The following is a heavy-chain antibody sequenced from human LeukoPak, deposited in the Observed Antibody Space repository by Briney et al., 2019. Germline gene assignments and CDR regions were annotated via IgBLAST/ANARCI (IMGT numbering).Heavy chain of an antibody. V-gene: IGHV3-49*04. CDR1: GFKIDDYV. D-gene: IGHD1-14*01. CDR2: IRTKPYGATT. Sequence: PGRSLRLSCTASGFKIDDYVMSWVRQAPGKGLEWVGLIRTKPYGATTDYAASVRGRFTISRDDSKSIAYLQMNSLKTEDTAVYYCTRDARQAGLLGGPGGGSDLWGQGTMVTVSS. J-gene: IGHJ3*01. CDR3: TRDARQAGLLGGPGGGSDL.